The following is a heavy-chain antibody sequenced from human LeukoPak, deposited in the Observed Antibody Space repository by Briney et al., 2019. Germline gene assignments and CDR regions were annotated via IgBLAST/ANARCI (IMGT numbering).Heavy chain of an antibody. V-gene: IGHV3-7*01. D-gene: IGHD1-14*01. CDR2: IKQDGSEK. Sequence: GGSLRLSCAASGFTFSSYWMSWVRQAPGKGLEWVANIKQDGSEKNYVDSVKGRFTTSRDNAKNSLYLQMNSLRAEDTAVYYCARHVTRNRKHDAFDIWGQGTMVTVSS. J-gene: IGHJ3*02. CDR3: ARHVTRNRKHDAFDI. CDR1: GFTFSSYW.